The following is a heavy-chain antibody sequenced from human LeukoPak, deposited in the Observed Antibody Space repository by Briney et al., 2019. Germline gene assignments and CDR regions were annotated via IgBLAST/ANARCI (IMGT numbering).Heavy chain of an antibody. J-gene: IGHJ4*02. D-gene: IGHD2-15*01. V-gene: IGHV3-7*05. CDR1: GFTFSSYW. CDR3: ARSLRYCSGGSCFPFHY. CDR2: IKQDGSDK. Sequence: GGSLRLSCAVSGFTFSSYWMSWVRQAPGKGLEGVANIKQDGSDKYYVDSVKGRFTISRDNAKNSLYLQMNSLRAEDTAVYYCARSLRYCSGGSCFPFHYWGQGTLVTVSS.